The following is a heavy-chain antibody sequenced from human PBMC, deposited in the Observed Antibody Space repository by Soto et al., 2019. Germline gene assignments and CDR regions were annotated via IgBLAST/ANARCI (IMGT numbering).Heavy chain of an antibody. CDR2: ICYSGST. CDR1: GGSISSYY. CDR3: ARFDLGYCSSTGCYAPYYYYMDV. D-gene: IGHD2-2*01. V-gene: IGHV4-59*08. Sequence: PSEILSLTCTVSGGSISSYYWSWIRQPPGKGLEWIGYICYSGSTNYNPSLKSRVAISVDTSKNQFSLKLSSVTAADTAVYYCARFDLGYCSSTGCYAPYYYYMDVWGKGTSVTDSS. J-gene: IGHJ6*03.